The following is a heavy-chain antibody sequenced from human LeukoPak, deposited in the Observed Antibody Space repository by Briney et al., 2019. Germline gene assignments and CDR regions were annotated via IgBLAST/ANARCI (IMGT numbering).Heavy chain of an antibody. CDR3: AGASLDYDYVWGAAMGFDY. V-gene: IGHV4-4*07. Sequence: SETLSLTCTVSGGSISSYYWSWIRQPAGKGLEWIGRIYTSGSTNYNPSLKSRVTMAVEPSKNQFSLKLRSVTAADTAVYYCAGASLDYDYVWGAAMGFDYWGQGTLVTVSS. J-gene: IGHJ4*02. D-gene: IGHD3-16*01. CDR2: IYTSGST. CDR1: GGSISSYY.